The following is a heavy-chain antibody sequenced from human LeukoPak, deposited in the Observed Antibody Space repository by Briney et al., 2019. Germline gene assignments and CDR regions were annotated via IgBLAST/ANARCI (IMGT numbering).Heavy chain of an antibody. J-gene: IGHJ6*03. CDR1: GYTFTSYY. D-gene: IGHD3-10*01. CDR2: INPSGGST. Sequence: ASVKVSCKASGYTFTSYYMHWVRQAPGQGLEWMGIINPSGGSTSYAQKFQGRVTMTRDTSTSTVYMELSSLRSEDTAVYYCARDPNYYGSGCYYKDYYYYMDVWGKGTTVTISS. V-gene: IGHV1-46*01. CDR3: ARDPNYYGSGCYYKDYYYYMDV.